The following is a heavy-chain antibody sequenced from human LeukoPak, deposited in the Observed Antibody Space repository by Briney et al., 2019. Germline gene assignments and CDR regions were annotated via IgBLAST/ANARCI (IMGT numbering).Heavy chain of an antibody. CDR2: ITTSDGNT. CDR3: AKDGGLWVSAHWGDS. CDR1: GFTFSSYT. J-gene: IGHJ4*02. V-gene: IGHV3-23*01. D-gene: IGHD7-27*01. Sequence: GGSLRPSCAASGFTFSSYTMSWVRQAPGKGLEWVSTITTSDGNTYYADSVKGRFTVPRDNSKNTLFLQMNSLRAEDTAVYYCAKDGGLWVSAHWGDSWGRGTLVTVSS.